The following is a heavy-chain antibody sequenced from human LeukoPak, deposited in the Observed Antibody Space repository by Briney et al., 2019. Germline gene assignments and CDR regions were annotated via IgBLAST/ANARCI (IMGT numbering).Heavy chain of an antibody. CDR3: ARVQDIGLFRWY. V-gene: IGHV3-66*01. Sequence: GGSLRLSCAASGFTVSSKYMCWVRQAPGKGLEWVSVIYSDSSTFYADYVKGRFTISRDISKNTLYLQMNSLRAEDTGLYYCARVQDIGLFRWYWGQGTLVAVSS. D-gene: IGHD2-15*01. CDR1: GFTVSSKY. CDR2: IYSDSST. J-gene: IGHJ4*02.